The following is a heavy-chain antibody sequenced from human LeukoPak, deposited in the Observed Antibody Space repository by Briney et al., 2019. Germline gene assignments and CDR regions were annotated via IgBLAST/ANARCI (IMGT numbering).Heavy chain of an antibody. CDR2: ISGSGGST. Sequence: GGTLRLSCAASGFTFSSYGMSWVRQAPGKGLEWVSAISGSGGSTYYADSVKGRFTISRDNSKNTLYLQMNSLRAEDTAVYYCAKDYYGSGSSVDYWGQGTLVTVSS. CDR3: AKDYYGSGSSVDY. J-gene: IGHJ4*02. V-gene: IGHV3-23*01. CDR1: GFTFSSYG. D-gene: IGHD3-10*01.